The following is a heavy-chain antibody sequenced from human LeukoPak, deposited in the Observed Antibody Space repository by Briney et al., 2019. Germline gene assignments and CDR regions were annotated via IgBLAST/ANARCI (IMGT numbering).Heavy chain of an antibody. CDR2: ISSSSSYI. J-gene: IGHJ3*02. Sequence: GGSLRLSCAASGFTCSSYTMNWVRQAPGEGLEWVSSISSSSSYIYYTDSVKGRFTISRDNARNSLYLQMNSLRAEDTAVYYCASLAVDASGGFDIWGQGTMVTVSS. D-gene: IGHD6-19*01. V-gene: IGHV3-21*01. CDR1: GFTCSSYT. CDR3: ASLAVDASGGFDI.